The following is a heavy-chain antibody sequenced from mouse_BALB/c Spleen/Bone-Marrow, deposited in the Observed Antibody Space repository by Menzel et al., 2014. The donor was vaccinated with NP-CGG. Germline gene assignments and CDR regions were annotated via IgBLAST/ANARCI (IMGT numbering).Heavy chain of an antibody. CDR2: ISDGGGST. Sequence: DVKLVESGGVLVQPGGSLKLSCATSGFTFSDYYMYWVRQTPGKRLEWVAHISDGGGSTYYPDTVKGRFTISRDNAKNTLYLQMSRLKSEDTAMYYCARQGYYGSSYWFFDVWGAGTTVTVSS. CDR3: ARQGYYGSSYWFFDV. CDR1: GFTFSDYY. V-gene: IGHV5-12*02. J-gene: IGHJ1*01. D-gene: IGHD1-1*01.